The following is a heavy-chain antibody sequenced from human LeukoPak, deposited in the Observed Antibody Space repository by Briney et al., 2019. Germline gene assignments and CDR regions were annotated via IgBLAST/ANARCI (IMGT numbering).Heavy chain of an antibody. CDR3: ARVPIYGSGSPGRYYYYGMDV. Sequence: SVKVSCKASGGTFSSYAISWVRQAPGQGLEWMGRIIPILGIANYAQKFQGRVTITADKSTSTAYMELSSLRSEDTAVYYCARVPIYGSGSPGRYYYYGMDVWGQGTTVTVSS. J-gene: IGHJ6*02. CDR2: IIPILGIA. V-gene: IGHV1-69*04. D-gene: IGHD3-10*01. CDR1: GGTFSSYA.